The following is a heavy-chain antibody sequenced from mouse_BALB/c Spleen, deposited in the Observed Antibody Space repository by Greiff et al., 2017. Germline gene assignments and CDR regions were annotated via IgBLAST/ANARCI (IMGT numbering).Heavy chain of an antibody. CDR1: GYSFTGYY. Sequence: EVQLQQSGPDLVKPGASVKISCTASGYSFTGYYMHWVQQSHGKSLEWIGRVNPNNGGTSYNQKFKGKAILTVDKSSSTAYMELRSLTSEDSAVYYCARWDPIYYGYDGAYWGEGTLVTVSA. CDR3: ARWDPIYYGYDGAY. D-gene: IGHD2-2*01. CDR2: VNPNNGGT. J-gene: IGHJ3*01. V-gene: IGHV1-26*01.